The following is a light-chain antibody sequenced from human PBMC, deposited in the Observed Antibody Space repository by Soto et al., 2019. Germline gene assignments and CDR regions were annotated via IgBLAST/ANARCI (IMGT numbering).Light chain of an antibody. V-gene: IGLV2-11*01. J-gene: IGLJ1*01. Sequence: QSALTQPRSVSGSPGQSVTISCTGTSSDVGGYNYVSWYKQHPGKAPKLMIYDVSERPSGVPDRFSGSKSGNTASLTISGLQAEDEADYYCCSYAGSYTFVFAPGTKVTVL. CDR2: DVS. CDR3: CSYAGSYTFV. CDR1: SSDVGGYNY.